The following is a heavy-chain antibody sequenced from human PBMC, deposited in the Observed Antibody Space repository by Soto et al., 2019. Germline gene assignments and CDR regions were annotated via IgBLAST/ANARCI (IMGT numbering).Heavy chain of an antibody. CDR1: GFTFRNYA. CDR3: ARAHYDLWSGTRDYFDY. V-gene: IGHV3-30*03. J-gene: IGHJ4*02. CDR2: ISYDGSEK. Sequence: QVQLVESGGGVVQSGKSLRLSCAASGFTFRNYAMHWVRQAPGKGLEWVAVISYDGSEKFYSTSVNGRFAISIDKSANTVYLQMNSLRVEDTAVYYCARAHYDLWSGTRDYFDYWGQGALVTVSS. D-gene: IGHD3-3*01.